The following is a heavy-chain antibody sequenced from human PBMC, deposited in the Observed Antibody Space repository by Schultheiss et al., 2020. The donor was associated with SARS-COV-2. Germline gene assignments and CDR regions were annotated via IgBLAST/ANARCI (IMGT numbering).Heavy chain of an antibody. D-gene: IGHD3-16*01. CDR2: IGADSGGR. J-gene: IGHJ4*02. Sequence: GESLKISCPASGFSFTSYAMNWVRQAPGKGLEWVSAIGADSGGRDYADSVRGRFTIYRDNSESTVYLQMNSLRADDTAVYFCARRSGGSKDSWGQGTLVTVSS. CDR3: ARRSGGSKDS. V-gene: IGHV3-23*01. CDR1: GFSFTSYA.